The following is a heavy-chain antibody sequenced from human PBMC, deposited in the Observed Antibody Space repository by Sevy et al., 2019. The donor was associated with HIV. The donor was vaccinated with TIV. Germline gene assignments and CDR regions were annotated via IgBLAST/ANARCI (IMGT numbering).Heavy chain of an antibody. Sequence: QLGGSLRLSCAASGYTFSGYWMSWVRQAPGKGLEWVANIKKDGSEKYYVDSVKGRFTISRDNAKNLLYLQMNSLRVEDTAVYYCARDCSSSSCLWGLDVWGQGTTVTVSS. J-gene: IGHJ6*02. D-gene: IGHD2-2*01. V-gene: IGHV3-7*03. CDR3: ARDCSSSSCLWGLDV. CDR1: GYTFSGYW. CDR2: IKKDGSEK.